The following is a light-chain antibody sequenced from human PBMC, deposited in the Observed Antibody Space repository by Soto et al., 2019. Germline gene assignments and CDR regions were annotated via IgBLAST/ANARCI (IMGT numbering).Light chain of an antibody. CDR2: SNN. CDR1: SSNIGSNT. J-gene: IGLJ3*02. CDR3: AAWDDSLNGRV. V-gene: IGLV1-44*01. Sequence: QPVLTQPPSASGTPGQRVTISCSGSSSNIGSNTVNWYQQLPGTAPKLLICSNNQRPSGVPDRFSGSKSGTSASLAISGLQSEDEADYYCAAWDDSLNGRVFGGGTKLTVL.